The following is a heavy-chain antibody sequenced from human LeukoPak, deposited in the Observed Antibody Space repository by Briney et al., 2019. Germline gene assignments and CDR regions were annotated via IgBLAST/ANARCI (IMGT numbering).Heavy chain of an antibody. V-gene: IGHV4-4*02. J-gene: IGHJ5*02. Sequence: PSETLSLTCAVSGGSISSSNWWSWVRQPPGKGLEWIGEIYHSGSTNYNPSLKSRVTISVETSKTHFSLRLSSVTAADTAVYYCARDKRLLVRWGFDPWGQGTLVTVFS. CDR3: ARDKRLLVRWGFDP. CDR1: GGSISSSNW. D-gene: IGHD3-10*01. CDR2: IYHSGST.